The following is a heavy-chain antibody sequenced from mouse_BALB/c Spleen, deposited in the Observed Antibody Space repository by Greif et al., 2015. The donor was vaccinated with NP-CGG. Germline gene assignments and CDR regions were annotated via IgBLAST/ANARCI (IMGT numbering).Heavy chain of an antibody. CDR2: ISSGGSYT. CDR1: GFTFSSYT. V-gene: IGHV5-6-4*01. D-gene: IGHD2-4*01. CDR3: TRDGGDYDEAMDY. Sequence: EVQGVESGGGLVKPGGSLKLSCAASGFTFSSYTMSWVRQTPEKRLEWVATISSGGSYTYYPDSVKGRFTISRDNAKNTLYLQMSSLKSEDTAMYYCTRDGGDYDEAMDYWGQGTSVTVSS. J-gene: IGHJ4*01.